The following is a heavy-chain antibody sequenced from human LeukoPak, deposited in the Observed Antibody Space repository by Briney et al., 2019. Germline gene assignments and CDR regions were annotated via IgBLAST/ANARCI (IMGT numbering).Heavy chain of an antibody. V-gene: IGHV4-31*02. Sequence: LRLSCAASGFTFSSSAMSWVRQAPGKGLEWIGYIYYSGSTYYNPSLKSRATISVDTSKNQFSLKLSSVTAADTAVYYCARGPRGSAYCGGDCYSPFDYWGQGTLVTVSS. CDR3: ARGPRGSAYCGGDCYSPFDY. CDR2: IYYSGST. D-gene: IGHD2-21*02. J-gene: IGHJ4*02. CDR1: GFTFSSSA.